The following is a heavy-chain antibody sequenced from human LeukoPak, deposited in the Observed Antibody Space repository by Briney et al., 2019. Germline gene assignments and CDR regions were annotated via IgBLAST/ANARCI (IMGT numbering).Heavy chain of an antibody. V-gene: IGHV3-23*01. D-gene: IGHD3-3*02. CDR3: AKDFRIGNSAHFDY. CDR1: GFTFRSHA. Sequence: GGSLRLSCVGSGFTFRSHAMSWVRQAPEKGLEFVSGIYENGGTTYYADSVKGRFSISRDNSKNTLYLQMDSLRGEDTAVYYCAKDFRIGNSAHFDYWGQGALVTVSS. CDR2: IYENGGTT. J-gene: IGHJ4*02.